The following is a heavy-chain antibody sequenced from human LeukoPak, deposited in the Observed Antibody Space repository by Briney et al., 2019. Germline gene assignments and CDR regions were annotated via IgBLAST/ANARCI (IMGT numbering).Heavy chain of an antibody. J-gene: IGHJ4*02. CDR3: ANSRYDSSGYYGIIGY. D-gene: IGHD3-22*01. CDR2: ISGSGGST. Sequence: PGGSLRLSCAASGFTFSSYAMSWVRQAPGKGLEWVSAISGSGGSTYYADSVKGRFTISRDNSKNTLYLQMNSLRAEDTAVYYCANSRYDSSGYYGIIGYWGQGTLVTVSS. CDR1: GFTFSSYA. V-gene: IGHV3-23*01.